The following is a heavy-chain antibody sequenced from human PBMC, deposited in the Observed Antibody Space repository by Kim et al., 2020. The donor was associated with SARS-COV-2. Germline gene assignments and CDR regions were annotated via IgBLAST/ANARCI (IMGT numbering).Heavy chain of an antibody. CDR2: MNPNSGNT. CDR3: ARDYYDSSGYYYVGYYYYGMDV. J-gene: IGHJ6*02. V-gene: IGHV1-8*01. Sequence: ASVKVSCKASGYTFTSYDINWVRQATGQGLECMGWMNPNSGNTGYAQKFQGRVTMTRNTSISTAYMELSSLRSEDTAVYYCARDYYDSSGYYYVGYYYYGMDVWGQGTTVTVSS. D-gene: IGHD3-22*01. CDR1: GYTFTSYD.